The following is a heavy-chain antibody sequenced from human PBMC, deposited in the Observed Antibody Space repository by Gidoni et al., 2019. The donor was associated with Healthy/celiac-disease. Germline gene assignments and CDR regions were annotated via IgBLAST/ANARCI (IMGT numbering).Heavy chain of an antibody. J-gene: IGHJ6*03. Sequence: SNACMSWVRQAPGKALQWVGRIKSKTDGGTTDYAAAVKGRFTISRDDSKNTQYLQMNSLKTEDTAVYYCTTSPLSVVAATYYDDMDVWGKGTTVTVSS. CDR2: IKSKTDGGTT. CDR1: SNAC. D-gene: IGHD2-15*01. V-gene: IGHV3-15*01. CDR3: TTSPLSVVAATYYDDMDV.